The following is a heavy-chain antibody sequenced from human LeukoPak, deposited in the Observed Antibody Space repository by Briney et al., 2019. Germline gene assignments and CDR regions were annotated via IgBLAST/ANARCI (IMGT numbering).Heavy chain of an antibody. D-gene: IGHD1-1*01. J-gene: IGHJ4*02. CDR3: ARDPKYNDNANTFDY. CDR1: GYTFSDYY. V-gene: IGHV1-2*02. CDR2: INPNRGGI. Sequence: GASVKVSCKASGYTFSDYYMHWVRQAPGQGLEWMGWINPNRGGIKYAQKFQGRVTMTRDTSITTAYMELNRLTYDDTAIYYCARDPKYNDNANTFDYWGQGTLVTVSS.